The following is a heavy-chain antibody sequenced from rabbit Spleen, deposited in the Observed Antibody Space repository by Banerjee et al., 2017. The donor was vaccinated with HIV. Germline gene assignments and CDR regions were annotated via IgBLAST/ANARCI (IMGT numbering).Heavy chain of an antibody. Sequence: QEQLEESGGDLVKPGASLTLTCTASGVSFSSSSYMCWVRQAPGKGLEWIACIDSGSSGFTYFATWAKGRFTISKTSSTTVTLQMTRLTAADTATYFCARAWGSAGYGNGMDLWGPGTLVTVS. CDR2: IDSGSSGFT. D-gene: IGHD7-1*01. CDR3: ARAWGSAGYGNGMDL. CDR1: GVSFSSSSY. V-gene: IGHV1S45*01. J-gene: IGHJ6*01.